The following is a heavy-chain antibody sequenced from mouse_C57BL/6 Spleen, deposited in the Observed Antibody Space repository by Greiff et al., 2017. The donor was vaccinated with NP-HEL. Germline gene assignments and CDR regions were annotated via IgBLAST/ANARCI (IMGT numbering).Heavy chain of an antibody. CDR2: ICGGGST. V-gene: IGHV2-9*01. CDR3: AKHSFHYYDAMDY. J-gene: IGHJ4*01. CDR1: GFSLTSYG. Sequence: VKLVESGPGLVAPSQSLSITCTVSGFSLTSYGVDWVRQPPGKGLEWLGVICGGGSTNYNSALMSRLSISKENSKSQVFLKMNSLQTDDTAMYFCAKHSFHYYDAMDYGGQGTSVTVSS.